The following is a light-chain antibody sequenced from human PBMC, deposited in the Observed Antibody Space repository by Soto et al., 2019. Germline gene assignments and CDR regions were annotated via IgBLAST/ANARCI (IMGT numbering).Light chain of an antibody. CDR1: QGIRNY. Sequence: DIQMTQTPSSLWVSVGDRVSITCRASQGIRNYLAWYQQKPGKVPKVLIYAASTLQPGVPSRFSGSGSGTDFTLTINSLQPDDIATYYCQNYDSAPITFGQGTRLEIK. J-gene: IGKJ5*01. V-gene: IGKV1-27*01. CDR3: QNYDSAPIT. CDR2: AAS.